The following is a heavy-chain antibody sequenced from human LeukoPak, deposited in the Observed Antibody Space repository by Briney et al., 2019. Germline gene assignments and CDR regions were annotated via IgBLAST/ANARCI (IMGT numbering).Heavy chain of an antibody. Sequence: PGGSLRLSCAASGFTFSSYEMNWVRQAPGKGLEWVSYISSGSTIYYADSVKGRFTISRDNAKNSPYLQMNSLRAEDTAVYYCARVLWFGEPYFDYWGQGTLVTVSS. V-gene: IGHV3-48*03. J-gene: IGHJ4*02. CDR1: GFTFSSYE. CDR3: ARVLWFGEPYFDY. CDR2: ISSGSTI. D-gene: IGHD3-10*01.